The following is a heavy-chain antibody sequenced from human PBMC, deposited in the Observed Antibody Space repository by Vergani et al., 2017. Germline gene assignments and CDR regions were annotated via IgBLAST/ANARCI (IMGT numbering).Heavy chain of an antibody. Sequence: QVQLQQWGAGLLKPSETLSLTCAVYGGSFSGYYWSWIRQPPGKGLEWIGEINHSGSTNYNPSLKSRVTISVDTSKNQFSLKLSSVTAADTAVYYCARVGSKVWNYYYMDVWGKGATVTVS. CDR1: GGSFSGYY. D-gene: IGHD3-16*01. J-gene: IGHJ6*03. CDR2: INHSGST. CDR3: ARVGSKVWNYYYMDV. V-gene: IGHV4-34*01.